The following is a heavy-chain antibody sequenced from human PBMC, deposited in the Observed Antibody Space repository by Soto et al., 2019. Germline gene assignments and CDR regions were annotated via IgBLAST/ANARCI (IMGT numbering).Heavy chain of an antibody. D-gene: IGHD2-21*02. CDR1: GFTFSSYA. CDR2: ISGSGGST. J-gene: IGHJ4*02. Sequence: GGSLRLSCAASGFTFSSYAMSWVRQAPGKGLEWVSAISGSGGSTYYADSVKGRFTISRDNSKNTLYLQMNSLRAEDTAVYYCAKGPVGWSVYCGGDCYSLDYWGQGTLVTVSS. V-gene: IGHV3-23*01. CDR3: AKGPVGWSVYCGGDCYSLDY.